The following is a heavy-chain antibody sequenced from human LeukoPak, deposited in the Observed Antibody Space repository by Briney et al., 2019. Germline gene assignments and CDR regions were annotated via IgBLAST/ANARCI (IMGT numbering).Heavy chain of an antibody. V-gene: IGHV3-21*01. Sequence: GGSLRLSCAASGFTFSSYSMNWVRQAPGKGLEWVSSISTSSSYIYYADSVKGRFTISRDNAKNSLYLQMNSLRAEDTAVYYCARDSHSGSYYYFDYWGQGTLVTVSS. D-gene: IGHD1-26*01. J-gene: IGHJ4*02. CDR3: ARDSHSGSYYYFDY. CDR1: GFTFSSYS. CDR2: ISTSSSYI.